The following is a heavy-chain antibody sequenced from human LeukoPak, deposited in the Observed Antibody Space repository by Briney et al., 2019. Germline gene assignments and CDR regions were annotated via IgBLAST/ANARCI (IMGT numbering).Heavy chain of an antibody. CDR2: ISGSGGST. CDR3: AKGRPYYDILTMRRYYYYYYMDV. Sequence: PGGTLRLSCAASGFTFSSYGMSWVRQAPGKGLEWVSAISGSGGSTYYADSVKGRFTISRDNSKNTLYLQMNSLRAEDTAVYYCAKGRPYYDILTMRRYYYYYYMDVWGKGTTVTISS. D-gene: IGHD3-9*01. CDR1: GFTFSSYG. J-gene: IGHJ6*03. V-gene: IGHV3-23*01.